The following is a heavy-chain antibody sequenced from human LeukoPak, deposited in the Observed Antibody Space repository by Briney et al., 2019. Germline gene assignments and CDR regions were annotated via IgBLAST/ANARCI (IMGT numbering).Heavy chain of an antibody. CDR3: AKKVVVGATSPYSDFQD. D-gene: IGHD1-26*01. CDR1: GFTFSSYT. J-gene: IGHJ1*01. CDR2: ITTSDGNT. Sequence: GGSLRLSCAASGFTFSSYTMSWVRQAPGKGLEWVSTITTSDGNTYYADSVKGRFTVSRDNSKNTLFLQMNSLRAEDTAVYYCAKKVVVGATSPYSDFQDWGQGTLVTVSS. V-gene: IGHV3-23*01.